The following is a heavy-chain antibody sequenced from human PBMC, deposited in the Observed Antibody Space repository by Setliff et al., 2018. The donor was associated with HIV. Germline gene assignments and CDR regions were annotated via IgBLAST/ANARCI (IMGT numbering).Heavy chain of an antibody. CDR3: ARKPTGSPSDY. CDR2: ISGYSGNT. J-gene: IGHJ4*02. D-gene: IGHD2-2*01. Sequence: GASVKVSCKAFGDTFSRYTINWVRQAPGQGLEWMGWISGYSGNTNYAQKFQDRVTMTTDTPTSTAYMELRSLRSDDTALYYCARKPTGSPSDYWGQGTLVTVSS. V-gene: IGHV1-18*01. CDR1: GDTFSRYT.